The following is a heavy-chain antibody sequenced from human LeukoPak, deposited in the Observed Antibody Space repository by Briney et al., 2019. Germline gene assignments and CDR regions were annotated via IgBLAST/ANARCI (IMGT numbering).Heavy chain of an antibody. J-gene: IGHJ4*02. V-gene: IGHV3-7*01. CDR1: GFTFSSYW. Sequence: GGSLRLSCAASGFTFSSYWMSWVRQAPGKGQEWVANIKQDGSEKYYVDSVKGRFTISRDNAKNSLYLQMNSLRAEDTAVYYCARDWGREGYDPLEFDYWGQGTLVTVSS. CDR2: IKQDGSEK. D-gene: IGHD1-1*01. CDR3: ARDWGREGYDPLEFDY.